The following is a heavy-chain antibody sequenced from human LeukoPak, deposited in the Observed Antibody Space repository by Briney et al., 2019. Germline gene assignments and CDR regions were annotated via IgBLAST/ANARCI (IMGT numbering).Heavy chain of an antibody. CDR1: GFTFSSYG. CDR2: IRYDGSNK. D-gene: IGHD6-25*01. Sequence: GGSLRLSCAASGFTFSSYGMHWVRQAPGKGLEWVAFIRYDGSNKYYADSVKGRFTISRDNSKNTLYLQMNSLRAEDAAMYYCARDQSSGWGFDYWGQGTLVTVSS. V-gene: IGHV3-30*02. J-gene: IGHJ4*02. CDR3: ARDQSSGWGFDY.